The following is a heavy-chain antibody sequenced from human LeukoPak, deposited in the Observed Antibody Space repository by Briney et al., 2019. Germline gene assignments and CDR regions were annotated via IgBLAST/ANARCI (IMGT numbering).Heavy chain of an antibody. CDR2: ISSSSSYI. J-gene: IGHJ6*03. CDR3: ARDRQVPPPYYYYMDV. CDR1: GFTFSSYS. Sequence: NPGGSLRLSCAASGFTFSSYSMNWVRQAPGKGLEWVASISSSSSYIYNADSVKGRFTISRDNAKNSLYLQMNSLRAEDTAVYYCARDRQVPPPYYYYMDVWGKGTTVTVSS. V-gene: IGHV3-21*01.